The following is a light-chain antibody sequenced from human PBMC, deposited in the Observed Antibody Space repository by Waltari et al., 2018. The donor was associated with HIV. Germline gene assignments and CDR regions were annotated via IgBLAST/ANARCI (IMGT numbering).Light chain of an antibody. Sequence: QSVLTQPPSASGTPGQRVTISCSGSSSTIGSNTVNWYQQHPGTAPKRLSYNNYQRPSGRADRFSRAKSGTSASLAISGLQSEDEADYYCAAWDDSLNGVVFGGGTKLTVL. V-gene: IGLV1-44*01. CDR1: SSTIGSNT. CDR2: NNY. J-gene: IGLJ2*01. CDR3: AAWDDSLNGVV.